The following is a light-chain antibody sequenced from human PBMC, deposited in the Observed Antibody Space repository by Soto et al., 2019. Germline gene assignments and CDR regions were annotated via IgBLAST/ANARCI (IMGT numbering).Light chain of an antibody. J-gene: IGKJ1*01. CDR3: PHYVDSPWA. CDR2: GAS. V-gene: IGKV3-20*01. CDR1: QRVGGNY. Sequence: EIVLTQSPDTLSLSPGERATLSCRASQRVGGNYLAWFQQKPGQAPRLLIYGASRSATDIPGRFSGSGYGTDFTLTINCLEPEDFAGYYCPHYVDSPWAFGHGTTVEIK.